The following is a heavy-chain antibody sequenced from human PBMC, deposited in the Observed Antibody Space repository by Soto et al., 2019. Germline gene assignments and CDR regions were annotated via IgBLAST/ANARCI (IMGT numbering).Heavy chain of an antibody. V-gene: IGHV3-23*01. D-gene: IGHD6-19*01. CDR1: GFTFSSYA. CDR2: ISGSGGST. CDR3: AKEVVDGIAVAGDFDY. J-gene: IGHJ4*02. Sequence: EVQLLESGGGLVQPGGSLRLSCAASGFTFSSYAMSWVRQAPGKGLEWVSAISGSGGSTYYADSVKGRFTISRDNSKNTLYLQMNSLRAEDTAVYYCAKEVVDGIAVAGDFDYWGQGTLVTVSS.